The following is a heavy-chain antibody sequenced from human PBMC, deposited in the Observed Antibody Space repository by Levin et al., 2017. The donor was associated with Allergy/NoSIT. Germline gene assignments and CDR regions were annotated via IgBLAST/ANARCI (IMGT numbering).Heavy chain of an antibody. CDR1: GFTFEIYG. CDR3: ARGLFDF. D-gene: IGHD5-12*01. CDR2: ISASGSPT. V-gene: IGHV3-48*04. Sequence: GGSLRLSCSVSGFTFEIYGMNWVRQAPGKRLEWVSHISASGSPTYYADPVRGRFTISRDNAKQSLYLQMTSLRVEDTAVYYCARGLFDFWGQGALVTVAS. J-gene: IGHJ4*02.